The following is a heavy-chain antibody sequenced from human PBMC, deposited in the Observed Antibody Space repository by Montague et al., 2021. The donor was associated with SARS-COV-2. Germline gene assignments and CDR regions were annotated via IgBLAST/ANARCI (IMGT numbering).Heavy chain of an antibody. J-gene: IGHJ6*02. CDR2: TYYRSKWYN. CDR1: GDSVSSNSAT. D-gene: IGHD1-1*01. CDR3: TSGREGNYNVMDV. V-gene: IGHV6-1*01. Sequence: CAISGDSVSSNSATWNWVRQSPSRGLEWLGRTYYRSKWYNDYAVSVGGRVTINPDTSKNQSSLQLNSVTPEDTAIYYCTSGREGNYNVMDVWGQGTTVTVSS.